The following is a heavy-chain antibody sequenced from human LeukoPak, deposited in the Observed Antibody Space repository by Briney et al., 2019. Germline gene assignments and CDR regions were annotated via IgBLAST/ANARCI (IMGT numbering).Heavy chain of an antibody. J-gene: IGHJ4*02. D-gene: IGHD1-26*01. V-gene: IGHV3-64*01. CDR1: GFTFSSYA. CDR3: GRDNLGATDY. Sequence: GGSLRLSCAASGFTFSSYAMHWVRQAPGRGLEYVSAISSNGDSTYYANSVKGRFTIYRDNSKNTLYLQMGRLRTEDMAVYYCGRDNLGATDYWGQGTLVTVSS. CDR2: ISSNGDST.